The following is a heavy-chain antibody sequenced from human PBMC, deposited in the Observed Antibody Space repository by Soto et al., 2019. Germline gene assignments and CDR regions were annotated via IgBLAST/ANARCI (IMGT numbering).Heavy chain of an antibody. CDR3: ARVTSSWGLVSYSDY. Sequence: SETLSLTCTVSAGSISSYYWSWIRQPPWKGLEWIGYIYYSGSTNYNPSLKSRVTISVDTSKNQLSLKLSSVTAADTAVYYCARVTSSWGLVSYSDYWGKGPLVTVSS. J-gene: IGHJ4*02. CDR2: IYYSGST. V-gene: IGHV4-59*01. D-gene: IGHD6-13*01. CDR1: AGSISSYY.